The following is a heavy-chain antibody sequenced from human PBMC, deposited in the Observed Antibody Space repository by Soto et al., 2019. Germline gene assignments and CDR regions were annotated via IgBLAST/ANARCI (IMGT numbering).Heavy chain of an antibody. CDR2: MYTSGST. CDR3: ARDDKGVSAAMLY. CDR1: GGSISSYY. Sequence: PSETLSLTCTVSGGSISSYYWYWIRQPAGKGLEWIGRMYTSGSTKCNPSLKSRVTMSVDTSKNQFSLKLSSVTAADTAVYYCARDDKGVSAAMLYWGQGTLVTVSS. V-gene: IGHV4-4*07. D-gene: IGHD2-2*01. J-gene: IGHJ4*02.